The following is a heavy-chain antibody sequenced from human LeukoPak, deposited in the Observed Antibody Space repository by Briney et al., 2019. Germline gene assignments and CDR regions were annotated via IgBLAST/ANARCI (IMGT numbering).Heavy chain of an antibody. Sequence: PGGSLRLSCAASGFTFSSYAMSWVRQAPGKGLEWVSAISGSGGSTYYADSVKGRLTISRDNSKNTLYLQMNSLRAEDTAVYYCANSPAAAGTWFFDYWGQGTLVTVSS. D-gene: IGHD6-13*01. V-gene: IGHV3-23*01. J-gene: IGHJ4*02. CDR3: ANSPAAAGTWFFDY. CDR2: ISGSGGST. CDR1: GFTFSSYA.